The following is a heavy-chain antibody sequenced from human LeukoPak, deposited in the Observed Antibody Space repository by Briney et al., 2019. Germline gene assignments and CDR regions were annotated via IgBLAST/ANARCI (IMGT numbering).Heavy chain of an antibody. CDR1: GYTFTSYD. CDR3: ARVRDGYNDAYDI. J-gene: IGHJ3*02. CDR2: INPNSGNT. D-gene: IGHD5-24*01. V-gene: IGHV1-8*03. Sequence: ASVKVSCKASGYTFTSYDINWVRQATGQGLEWMGWINPNSGNTGYAQKFQGRVTITRNTSISTAYMELSSLRSEDTAVYYCARVRDGYNDAYDIWGQGTMVTVTS.